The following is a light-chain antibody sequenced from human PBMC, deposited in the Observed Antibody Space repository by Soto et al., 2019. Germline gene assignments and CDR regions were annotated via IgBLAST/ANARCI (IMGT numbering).Light chain of an antibody. J-gene: IGKJ1*01. CDR3: QQYGSSGT. CDR2: GAS. CDR1: QSISSNF. V-gene: IGKV3-20*01. Sequence: EIVLTQFPGTLSLSPGERATLSCRASQSISSNFLAWYQQKRGQAPRLLIHGASNRATGIPDRFSGSGSGTDFTLTITRLEPEDFAVYYCQQYGSSGTFGQGTKVDI.